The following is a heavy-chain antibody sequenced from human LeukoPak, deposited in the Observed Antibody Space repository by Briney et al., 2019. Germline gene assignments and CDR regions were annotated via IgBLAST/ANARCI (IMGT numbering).Heavy chain of an antibody. CDR1: GFTFSSYS. Sequence: GGSLRLSCAASGFTFSSYSMNWVRQAPGKGLEWVSSISSSSSYIYYADSVKGRFTISRDNAKNSRYLQMNSLRAEDTAVYYCARSLSVDTAMARAADYWGQGTLVTVSS. D-gene: IGHD5-18*01. CDR3: ARSLSVDTAMARAADY. V-gene: IGHV3-21*01. CDR2: ISSSSSYI. J-gene: IGHJ4*02.